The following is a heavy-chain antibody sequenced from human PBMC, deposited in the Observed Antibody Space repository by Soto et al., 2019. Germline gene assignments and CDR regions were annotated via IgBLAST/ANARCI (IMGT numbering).Heavy chain of an antibody. J-gene: IGHJ4*02. CDR1: GFTVSSHY. Sequence: EVQLVESGGGLIQPGGSLRLSCAASGFTVSSHYMSWVRQAPGKGLEWVSVIYSSGSTYYADSVEGRFTISRDNSKKMLYLQMNSLRAEDTAVYYCASSGGTLRFDYWGQGTLVTVSS. CDR3: ASSGGTLRFDY. CDR2: IYSSGST. V-gene: IGHV3-53*01. D-gene: IGHD2-15*01.